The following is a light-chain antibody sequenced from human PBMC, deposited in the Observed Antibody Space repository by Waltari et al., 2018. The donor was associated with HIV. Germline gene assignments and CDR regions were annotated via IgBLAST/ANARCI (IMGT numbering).Light chain of an antibody. J-gene: IGLJ3*02. CDR3: SSYAGGHSWV. V-gene: IGLV2-23*02. Sequence: QSALTQPASVSGSPGQSIAISCTGTSSNVGKYNLVSWYQHHPGKSPRLLIYEVSQRPSGISNRFSGSKSGNTASLIISGLQAEDEADYYCSSYAGGHSWVFGGGTKLTVL. CDR2: EVS. CDR1: SSNVGKYNL.